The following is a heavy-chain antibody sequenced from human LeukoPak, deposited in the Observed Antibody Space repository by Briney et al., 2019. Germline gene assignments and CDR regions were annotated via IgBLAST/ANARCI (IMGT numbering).Heavy chain of an antibody. V-gene: IGHV4-59*01. D-gene: IGHD2-15*01. Sequence: SETLSLTCTVSGGSISSYYWSWIRQPPGKGLEWIGYIYYSGSTNYNPSLKSRVTISVDTSKNQFSLKLSSVTAADTAVYYCAREVGANCSGGSCSYYYYYMDVWGKGTTVTVSS. CDR1: GGSISSYY. CDR2: IYYSGST. CDR3: AREVGANCSGGSCSYYYYYMDV. J-gene: IGHJ6*03.